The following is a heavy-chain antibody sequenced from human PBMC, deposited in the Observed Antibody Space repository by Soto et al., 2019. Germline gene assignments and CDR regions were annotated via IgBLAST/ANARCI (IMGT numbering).Heavy chain of an antibody. CDR2: IIPILGIA. J-gene: IGHJ6*02. CDR1: GGTFSSYT. V-gene: IGHV1-69*02. D-gene: IGHD3-10*01. Sequence: QVQLVQSGAEVKKPGSSVKVSCKASGGTFSSYTISWVRQAPGQGLEWMGRIIPILGIANYAQKFQGRVTITADKSTGTAYMELSRLRSEDTAVYYCARTSITMVRGVIGSRMDVWGQGTTVTVSS. CDR3: ARTSITMVRGVIGSRMDV.